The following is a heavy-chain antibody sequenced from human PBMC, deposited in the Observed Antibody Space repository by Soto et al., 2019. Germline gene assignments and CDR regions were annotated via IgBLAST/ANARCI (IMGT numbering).Heavy chain of an antibody. V-gene: IGHV3-23*01. D-gene: IGHD1-26*01. CDR3: AKVADINIVGATIWFDP. Sequence: EVQLLESGGGLVQPGGSLRLSCAASGFTFSSYAMSWVRQAPGKGLEWVSAISGSGGSTYYADSVKGRFTISRDNSKNTLYLQMNSLRAEDTAVYYCAKVADINIVGATIWFDPWGQGTLVTVSS. CDR1: GFTFSSYA. J-gene: IGHJ5*02. CDR2: ISGSGGST.